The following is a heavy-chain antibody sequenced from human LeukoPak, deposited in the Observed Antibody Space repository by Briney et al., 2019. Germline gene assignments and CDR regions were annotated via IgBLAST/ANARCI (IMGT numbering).Heavy chain of an antibody. CDR3: ARPHTPMVYWYFGL. V-gene: IGHV4-59*01. CDR1: GGSISSYY. J-gene: IGHJ2*01. Sequence: PSETLSLTCTVSGGSISSYYWSWIREPPGRGLEWIGSIYSSGTTNYNPSLKSRVTMSVDTSKNQLSLKLNSVTAADTAVYYCARPHTPMVYWYFGLWGRGTLVTVSS. CDR2: IYSSGTT. D-gene: IGHD5-18*01.